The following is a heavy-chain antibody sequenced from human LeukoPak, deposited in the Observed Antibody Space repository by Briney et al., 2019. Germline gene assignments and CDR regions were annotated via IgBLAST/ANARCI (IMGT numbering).Heavy chain of an antibody. V-gene: IGHV3-15*01. CDR3: TKHPGDSHPPEFDY. Sequence: PGGSLRLSCAASGLTFSNAWMSWVRQAPGKGLEWVGRIKSKTDGGTTDYAAPVKGRFTISRDDSKNTLYLQMNSLKTEDTAVYYCTKHPGDSHPPEFDYWGQGALVTVSS. J-gene: IGHJ4*02. CDR1: GLTFSNAW. D-gene: IGHD7-27*01. CDR2: IKSKTDGGTT.